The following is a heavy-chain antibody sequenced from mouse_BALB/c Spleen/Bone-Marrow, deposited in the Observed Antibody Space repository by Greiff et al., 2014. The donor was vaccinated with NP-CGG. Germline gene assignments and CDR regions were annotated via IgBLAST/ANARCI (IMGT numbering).Heavy chain of an antibody. Sequence: QVQLQQPGAELVRPGASVKLSCKASGYTFTSYWINWVKQRPGQGLEWIGNIYPSASYTNYNQKFKDKATLTVDKSSSTAYMQLSSPTSEDSAVYYCTRGDYYYGGAPYWGQGTTLTVSS. V-gene: IGHV1-69*02. J-gene: IGHJ2*01. CDR1: GYTFTSYW. CDR2: IYPSASYT. CDR3: TRGDYYYGGAPY. D-gene: IGHD1-1*01.